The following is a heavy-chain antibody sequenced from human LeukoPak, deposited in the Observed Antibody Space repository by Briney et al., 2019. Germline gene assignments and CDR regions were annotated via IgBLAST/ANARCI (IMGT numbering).Heavy chain of an antibody. CDR3: ARARGSGSYYGHDYYYYHYMDV. CDR2: IKGDGSEK. J-gene: IGHJ6*03. CDR1: EFTFSSYW. Sequence: PGGSLRLSCAASEFTFSSYWMSWFRQAPGKGLEWVANIKGDGSEKHYVDSVKGRFTISRDNAKNSLYLQMNSLRAEDTAVYYCARARGSGSYYGHDYYYYHYMDVWGKGTTVTVSS. V-gene: IGHV3-7*01. D-gene: IGHD3-10*01.